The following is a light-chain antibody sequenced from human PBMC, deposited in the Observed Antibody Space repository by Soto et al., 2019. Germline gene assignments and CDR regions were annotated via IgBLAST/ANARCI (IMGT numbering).Light chain of an antibody. J-gene: IGLJ3*02. CDR2: EVN. CDR3: SSYTNSISWV. CDR1: SSDVGGYNY. Sequence: QSALTQPASVSGSPGQSITISCTGTSSDVGGYNYVSWYQQHPGKAPKLMIYEVNNRPSGVSNRFSGSKSGNTASLTISGLQAEDEGDYYSSSYTNSISWVFGGGTKVTVL. V-gene: IGLV2-14*01.